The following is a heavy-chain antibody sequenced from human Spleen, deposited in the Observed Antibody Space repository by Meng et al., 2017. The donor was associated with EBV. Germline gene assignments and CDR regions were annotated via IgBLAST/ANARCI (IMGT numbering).Heavy chain of an antibody. CDR3: VRDTAMVNWLEF. CDR2: INPRSGGT. V-gene: IGHV1-2*06. J-gene: IGHJ5*01. CDR1: GYTFSGYY. Sequence: QVQLGQAGAEVKKPGASVKDSCKTSGYTFSGYYIHWVRQAPGHGLEWMGRINPRSGGTNYAQKFQGRVTMTRDTSITTAYMDLSRLRSDDTAVYFCVRDTAMVNWLEFWGRGTLVTVSS. D-gene: IGHD5-18*01.